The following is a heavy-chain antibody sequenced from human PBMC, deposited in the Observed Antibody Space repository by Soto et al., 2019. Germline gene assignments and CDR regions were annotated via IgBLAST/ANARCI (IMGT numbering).Heavy chain of an antibody. J-gene: IGHJ4*02. CDR1: GGSISSYY. CDR3: ARQNIAAAGNFDY. V-gene: IGHV4-59*08. D-gene: IGHD6-13*01. Sequence: QVQLQESGPGLVKPSETPSLTCTVSGGSISSYYWSWIRQPPGKGLEWIGYIYYSGSTNYNPSLKSRVTISVDTSKNQFSLKLSSVTAADTAVYYCARQNIAAAGNFDYWGQGTLVTVSS. CDR2: IYYSGST.